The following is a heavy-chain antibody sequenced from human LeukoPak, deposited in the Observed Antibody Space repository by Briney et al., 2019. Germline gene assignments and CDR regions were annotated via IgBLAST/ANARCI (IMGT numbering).Heavy chain of an antibody. CDR3: ARVLPLYCSGGSCGWFDP. CDR2: IYTSGST. V-gene: IGHV4-4*07. CDR1: GGSISSYY. D-gene: IGHD2-15*01. J-gene: IGHJ5*02. Sequence: PSETLSLTCTVSGGSISSYYWSWIRQPAGKGLEWIGRIYTSGSTNYNPSLKSRVTMSVDTSKNQFSLKLSSVTAADTAVYYCARVLPLYCSGGSCGWFDPWGQGTLVTVSS.